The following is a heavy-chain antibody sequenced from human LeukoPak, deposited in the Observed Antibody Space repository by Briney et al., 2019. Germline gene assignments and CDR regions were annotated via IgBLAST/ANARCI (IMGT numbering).Heavy chain of an antibody. V-gene: IGHV1-69*13. D-gene: IGHD1-26*01. CDR2: IIPIFGTA. J-gene: IGHJ5*02. CDR1: GGTFSSYA. CDR3: ARDDSLYSGSENWFDP. Sequence: GASVKVSCKASGGTFSSYAISWVRQAPRQGLEWMGGIIPIFGTANYAQKFQGRVTITADESTSTAYMELSSLRSEDTAVYYCARDDSLYSGSENWFDPWGQGTLVTVSS.